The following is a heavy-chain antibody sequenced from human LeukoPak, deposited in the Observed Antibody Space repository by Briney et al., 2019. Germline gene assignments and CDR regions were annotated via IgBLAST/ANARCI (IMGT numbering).Heavy chain of an antibody. Sequence: GGSLRLSCAASGFPFSTYVMSWVRQAPGKGLEWVSAISGSGTTTYYADSVKGRFTISRGNAKNTLYLQMNSVRVDDTGIYYCARGLGDGYNNWGQGTLVTVSS. V-gene: IGHV3-23*01. CDR2: ISGSGTTT. CDR3: ARGLGDGYNN. J-gene: IGHJ4*02. CDR1: GFPFSTYV. D-gene: IGHD5-24*01.